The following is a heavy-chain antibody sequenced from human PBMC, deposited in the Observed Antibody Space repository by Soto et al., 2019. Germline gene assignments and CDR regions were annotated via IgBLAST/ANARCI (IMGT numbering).Heavy chain of an antibody. J-gene: IGHJ5*02. CDR2: ISYDGSNK. CDR3: AKDSAYITMVRGVIITTHNWFDP. CDR1: GFTFSSYG. V-gene: IGHV3-30*18. Sequence: GGSLRLSCAASGFTFSSYGMHWVRQAPGKGLEWVAVISYDGSNKYYADSVKGRFTISRDNSKNTLYLQMNSLRAEDTAVYYCAKDSAYITMVRGVIITTHNWFDPWGQGTLVTVSS. D-gene: IGHD3-10*01.